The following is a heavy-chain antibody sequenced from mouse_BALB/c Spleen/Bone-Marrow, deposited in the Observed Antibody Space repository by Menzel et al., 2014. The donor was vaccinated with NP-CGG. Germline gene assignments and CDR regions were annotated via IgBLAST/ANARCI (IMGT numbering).Heavy chain of an antibody. Sequence: QVQLQQSGAELMKPGASVKISCKATGYTFSSYWIEWVKRRPGRGLEWIGEILPGSGSTNYNEKFKGKATFTADTSSNTAYMQLSSLTSEDSAVYYCAREDGLWYFDVWGAGTTVTVSS. J-gene: IGHJ1*01. CDR1: GYTFSSYW. CDR3: AREDGLWYFDV. D-gene: IGHD1-1*01. CDR2: ILPGSGST. V-gene: IGHV1-9*01.